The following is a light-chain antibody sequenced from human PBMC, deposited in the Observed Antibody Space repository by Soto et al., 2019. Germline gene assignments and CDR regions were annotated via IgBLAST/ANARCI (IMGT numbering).Light chain of an antibody. CDR3: QQYNDWPLT. V-gene: IGKV3-15*01. CDR1: QSVSSN. Sequence: EIVMTQSPATLSLSPGERATLSCRASQSVSSNLAWYQQKSGQTPRLFIYGASTRATGIPARFSGSGSGTEFTLTIRSLQSEDFAVYYCQQYNDWPLTFGPGTKVDIK. J-gene: IGKJ3*01. CDR2: GAS.